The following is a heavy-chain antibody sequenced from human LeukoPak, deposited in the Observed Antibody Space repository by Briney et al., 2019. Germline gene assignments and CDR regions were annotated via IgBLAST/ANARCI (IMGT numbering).Heavy chain of an antibody. CDR3: ARGRTARGAYYFDY. V-gene: IGHV3-30-3*01. CDR1: GFTFSSYA. D-gene: IGHD6-6*01. CDR2: ISYDGSNK. J-gene: IGHJ4*02. Sequence: GGSLRLSCAASGFTFSSYAMHWVRQAPGKGLEWVAVISYDGSNKYYADSVKGRFTISRDNSKNTLYLQMNSLRAEDTAVYYCARGRTARGAYYFDYWGQGTLVTVSS.